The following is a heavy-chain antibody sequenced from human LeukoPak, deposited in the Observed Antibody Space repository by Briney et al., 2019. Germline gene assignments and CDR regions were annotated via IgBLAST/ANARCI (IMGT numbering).Heavy chain of an antibody. CDR3: AKDRSGSYYFDY. Sequence: GGSLRLSCAASGFTCSSYAMSWVRQAPGKGLEWVSAISGSGGSTYYADSVKGRFTISRDNSKNTLYLQMNSLRAEDTAVYYCAKDRSGSYYFDYWGQGTLVTVSS. D-gene: IGHD1-26*01. V-gene: IGHV3-23*01. CDR2: ISGSGGST. J-gene: IGHJ4*02. CDR1: GFTCSSYA.